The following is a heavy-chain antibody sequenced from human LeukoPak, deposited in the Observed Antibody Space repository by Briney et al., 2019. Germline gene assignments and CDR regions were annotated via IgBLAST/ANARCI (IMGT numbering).Heavy chain of an antibody. CDR3: ARDDNLQFDS. CDR1: GYTFTAYY. D-gene: IGHD1-1*01. J-gene: IGHJ4*02. CDR2: INPNTGGT. V-gene: IGHV1-2*02. Sequence: ASVTVSCKASGYTFTAYYMHWVRQAPGRGLEWMGWINPNTGGTNYAPKFQGRVTMTRDTSISTAYMVLSSLTFDDTAVYYCARDDNLQFDSWGQGTLVTVSS.